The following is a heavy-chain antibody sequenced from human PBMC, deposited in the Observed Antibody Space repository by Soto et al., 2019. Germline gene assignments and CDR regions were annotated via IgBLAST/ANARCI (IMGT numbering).Heavy chain of an antibody. J-gene: IGHJ2*01. Sequence: QVQLQQSGPGLVKPSQTLSLICAISGDSVSSGTATWSWIRQSPSRGLGWLGRTYYRSKWYNDYAVSVKSRIVITPDASKNQFSLQLNSVTPEDTAVYFWARDGSGFHSYFDLWGRGTLVTVSS. CDR3: ARDGSGFHSYFDL. D-gene: IGHD6-19*01. CDR2: TYYRSKWYN. V-gene: IGHV6-1*01. CDR1: GDSVSSGTAT.